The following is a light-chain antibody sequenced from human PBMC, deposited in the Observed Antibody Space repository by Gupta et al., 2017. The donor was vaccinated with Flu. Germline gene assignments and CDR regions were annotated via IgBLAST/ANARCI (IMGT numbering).Light chain of an antibody. Sequence: SVLAPPPSSSGTPGPGVTISCSGSSSNVGSNIVNWYQQFPGTAPKLLIYVNNQRPSGAPDRFSFSNSGTSDSPALSRLQSEDEADDYCSAWDDSLNGHYVFGTGTKVTVL. CDR2: VNN. J-gene: IGLJ1*01. V-gene: IGLV1-44*01. CDR3: SAWDDSLNGHYV. CDR1: SSNVGSNI.